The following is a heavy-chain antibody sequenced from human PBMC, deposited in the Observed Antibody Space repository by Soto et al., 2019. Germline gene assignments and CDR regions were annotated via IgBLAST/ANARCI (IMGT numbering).Heavy chain of an antibody. J-gene: IGHJ4*02. Sequence: SETLSLTXTVSGGSFKSGSYSWSWVRQPPGKGLEWIGCVYHTGRTSYNPSLKSRVSISMDTSKNQFSLNLDSVTAADTAVYFCARYLGDFDSWGQGTLVTVSS. CDR2: VYHTGRT. CDR3: ARYLGDFDS. CDR1: GGSFKSGSYS. D-gene: IGHD3-10*01. V-gene: IGHV4-61*01.